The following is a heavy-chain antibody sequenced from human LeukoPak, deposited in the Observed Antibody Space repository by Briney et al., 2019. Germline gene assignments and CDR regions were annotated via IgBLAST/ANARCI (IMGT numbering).Heavy chain of an antibody. Sequence: SETLSLTCAVSGGSISSGGYSWSWIRQPPGKGLDWVGYIYHSGSTYYNPSLKSRVTISVDRSKNQFSLKLSSVTAADTAVYYCARARPPSGGYERYYYYGMDVWGQGTTVTVSS. J-gene: IGHJ6*02. V-gene: IGHV4-30-2*01. CDR3: ARARPPSGGYERYYYYGMDV. CDR1: GGSISSGGYS. CDR2: IYHSGST. D-gene: IGHD5-12*01.